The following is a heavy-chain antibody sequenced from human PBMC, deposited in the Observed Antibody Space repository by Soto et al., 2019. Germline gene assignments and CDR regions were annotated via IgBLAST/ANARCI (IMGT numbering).Heavy chain of an antibody. CDR1: GFTFSSFA. CDR2: ITGRDT. J-gene: IGHJ5*01. V-gene: IGHV3-21*01. D-gene: IGHD3-10*01. CDR3: ATAESLVRGVSFVS. Sequence: PGGSLRLPCAPSGFTFSSFAKHWVRQAPGRGLEWVSCITGRDTFYADSVKVRFTISRANAKNTLYQQMRSLRAQATAASYRATAESLVRGVSFVSWGPGALVAVSS.